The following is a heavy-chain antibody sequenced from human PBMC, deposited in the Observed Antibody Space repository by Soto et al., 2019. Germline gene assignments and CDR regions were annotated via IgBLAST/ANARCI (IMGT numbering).Heavy chain of an antibody. Sequence: EVQLLESGGGLVQPGGSLRLSCAASGFTFSSYAMRWVRQAPVKGLEWVSAISGSGGSTYYADSVKGRFTISRDNSKSTLYLQMNSLRAEDTAVYYCARGGSGSYYDYWGQGTLVTVSS. V-gene: IGHV3-23*01. CDR3: ARGGSGSYYDY. CDR2: ISGSGGST. CDR1: GFTFSSYA. D-gene: IGHD1-26*01. J-gene: IGHJ4*02.